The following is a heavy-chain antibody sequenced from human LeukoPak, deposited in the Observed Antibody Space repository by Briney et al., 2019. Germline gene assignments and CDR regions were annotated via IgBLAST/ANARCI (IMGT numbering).Heavy chain of an antibody. CDR2: INPDSRDT. D-gene: IGHD2-15*01. V-gene: IGHV1-2*02. CDR1: GYIFTYFY. CDR3: ARDLGYCSGGSCSDRWYYYYYMDV. Sequence: ASVKVSCKASGYIFTYFYLHWVRQAPGQGLEWMGWINPDSRDTNYAQKFHGRVTMTRDTSISTAYMELSRLRSDDTAVYYCARDLGYCSGGSCSDRWYYYYYMDVWGKGTTVTVSS. J-gene: IGHJ6*03.